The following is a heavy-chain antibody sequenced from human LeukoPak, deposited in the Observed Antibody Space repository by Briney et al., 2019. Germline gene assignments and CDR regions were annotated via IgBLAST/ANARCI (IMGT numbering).Heavy chain of an antibody. CDR2: ISAYNGNT. CDR1: GYTFASYD. V-gene: IGHV1-18*01. J-gene: IGHJ6*03. CDR3: ARVSGQTNVLRYFDWLSHYYYYYMDV. D-gene: IGHD3-9*01. Sequence: ASVKVPCKASGYTFASYDISWVRQAPGQGLEWMGWISAYNGNTNYAQKLQGRVTMTTDTSTSTAYMELRSLRSDDTAVYYCARVSGQTNVLRYFDWLSHYYYYYMDVWGKGTTVTISS.